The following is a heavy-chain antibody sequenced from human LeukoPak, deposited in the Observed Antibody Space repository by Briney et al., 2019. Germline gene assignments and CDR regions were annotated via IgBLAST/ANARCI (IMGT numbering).Heavy chain of an antibody. CDR3: ARKGYDFWSGTETNAFDI. D-gene: IGHD3-3*01. Sequence: SETLSLTCTVSGGSISSYYWSWIRQPPGKGLEWIGYIYYSGSTNYNPSLKSRVTISVDTSKNQFSLKLSSATAADTAVYYCARKGYDFWSGTETNAFDIWGQGTMVTVSS. CDR2: IYYSGST. J-gene: IGHJ3*02. CDR1: GGSISSYY. V-gene: IGHV4-59*01.